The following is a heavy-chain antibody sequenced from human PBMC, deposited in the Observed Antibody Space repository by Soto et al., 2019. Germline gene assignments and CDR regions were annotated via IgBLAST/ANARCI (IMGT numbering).Heavy chain of an antibody. V-gene: IGHV3-9*01. CDR2: ISWNSDII. Sequence: EMQLVQSGGGLVQPGRSLRLSCAASGFTFDDYAMHWVRQYPGKGLEWVSGISWNSDIIDYAESVKGRFTISRDSAKNSLYLQMNSLKPEDTALYYCTKDVEWGGSHLHHAFDVWGQGTMVSVSS. D-gene: IGHD1-26*01. J-gene: IGHJ3*01. CDR3: TKDVEWGGSHLHHAFDV. CDR1: GFTFDDYA.